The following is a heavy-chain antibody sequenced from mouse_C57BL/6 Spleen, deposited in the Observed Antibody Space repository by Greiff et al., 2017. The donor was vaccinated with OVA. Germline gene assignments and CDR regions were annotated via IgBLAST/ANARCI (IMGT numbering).Heavy chain of an antibody. V-gene: IGHV5-17*01. D-gene: IGHD1-1*01. CDR1: GFTFSDYG. J-gene: IGHJ2*01. CDR2: ISSGSSTI. Sequence: EVKLVESGGGLVKPGGSLKLSCAASGFTFSDYGMHWVRQAPEKGLEWVAYISSGSSTIYYPDTVKGRFPISRDNAKNTLFLQMTSRRSEDTAMYYCARPDYYGSLGDWGQGTTLTVSS. CDR3: ARPDYYGSLGD.